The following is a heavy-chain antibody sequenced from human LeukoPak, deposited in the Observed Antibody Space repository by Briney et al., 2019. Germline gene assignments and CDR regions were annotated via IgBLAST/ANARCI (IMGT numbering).Heavy chain of an antibody. CDR2: INNYNGDT. CDR3: ARGAPTTNWLDP. Sequence: ASVKVSCKVFGDTVITYGISWVRQAPGQGLEWMGWINNYNGDTNYVQKVQGRVTMTTDTATNTAYMELRSLISDDTAIYFCARGAPTTNWLDPWGQGTLVTVSS. J-gene: IGHJ5*02. D-gene: IGHD5-12*01. CDR1: GDTVITYG. V-gene: IGHV1-18*04.